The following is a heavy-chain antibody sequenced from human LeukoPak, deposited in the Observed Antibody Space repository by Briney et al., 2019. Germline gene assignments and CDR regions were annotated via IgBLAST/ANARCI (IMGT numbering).Heavy chain of an antibody. CDR2: IWSGGNNK. D-gene: IGHD2-21*02. J-gene: IGHJ4*02. V-gene: IGHV3-33*01. Sequence: GGSLRLPCAASGFTFSNYGMHWIRQAPGKGLEWVAIIWSGGNNKYYTDSVKGRFTISRDNSENTLYLQMNILRAEDTALYYCARGSDFNYLDSWGQGTLVTVSS. CDR1: GFTFSNYG. CDR3: ARGSDFNYLDS.